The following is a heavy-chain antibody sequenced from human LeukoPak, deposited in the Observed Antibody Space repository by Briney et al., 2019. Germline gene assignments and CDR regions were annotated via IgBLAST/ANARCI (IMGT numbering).Heavy chain of an antibody. Sequence: SQTLSLTCTVSGCSISSGGYYWSWIRQHPGKGLEWIGYIYYSGSTYYNPSLKSRVTISVDTSKNQFPLKLSSVTAADTAVYYCARGGSSSSRVDYWGQGTLVTVSS. CDR2: IYYSGST. J-gene: IGHJ4*02. D-gene: IGHD6-6*01. CDR3: ARGGSSSSRVDY. V-gene: IGHV4-31*03. CDR1: GCSISSGGYY.